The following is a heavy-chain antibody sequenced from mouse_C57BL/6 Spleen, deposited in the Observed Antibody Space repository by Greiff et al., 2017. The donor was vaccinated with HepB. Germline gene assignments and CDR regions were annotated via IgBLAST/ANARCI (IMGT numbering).Heavy chain of an antibody. D-gene: IGHD3-2*02. CDR1: GYTFTSYG. Sequence: QVQLQQSGAELARPGASVKLSCKASGYTFTSYGISWVKQRTGQGLEWIGEIYPRSGNTYYNEKFKGKATLTADKSSSTAYMELRSLTSEDSAVYFCARKGGSSVLYYAMDYWGQGTSVTVSS. J-gene: IGHJ4*01. CDR3: ARKGGSSVLYYAMDY. V-gene: IGHV1-81*01. CDR2: IYPRSGNT.